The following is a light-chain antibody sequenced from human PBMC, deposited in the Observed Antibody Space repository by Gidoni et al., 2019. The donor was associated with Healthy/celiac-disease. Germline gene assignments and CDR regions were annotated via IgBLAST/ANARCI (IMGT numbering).Light chain of an antibody. CDR1: QSLLHSNGYNY. V-gene: IGKV2-28*01. CDR3: MQALQTIT. Sequence: DIVMTPSPLSLPVTPGEPASISCRSSQSLLHSNGYNYVDGYLQKPGQSPQLLIYLGSNRASGVPDRFSGRGSGTDFTLKSSRVEAEDVGVYYCMQALQTITFGQGTRLEIK. J-gene: IGKJ5*01. CDR2: LGS.